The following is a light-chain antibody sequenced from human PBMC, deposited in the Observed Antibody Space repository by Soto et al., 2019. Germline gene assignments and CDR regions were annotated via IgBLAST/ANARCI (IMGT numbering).Light chain of an antibody. J-gene: IGLJ1*01. CDR1: SSDIGGYNY. V-gene: IGLV2-14*01. Sequence: SALTQPASVSWSPGQSITISCTGTSSDIGGYNYVSWYQQHPGKAPKLVIYDVSNRPSGASNRFSGSKSGNTASLTISGLQAEDEADYCCCSYTSTSTYVFGTGTKVTVL. CDR3: CSYTSTSTYV. CDR2: DVS.